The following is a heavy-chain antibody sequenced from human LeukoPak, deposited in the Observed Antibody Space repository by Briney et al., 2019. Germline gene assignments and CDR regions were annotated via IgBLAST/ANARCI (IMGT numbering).Heavy chain of an antibody. CDR2: ISAYNGNT. D-gene: IGHD5-18*01. J-gene: IGHJ4*02. CDR1: GYTFTSYG. Sequence: ASVKVSCKASGYTFTSYGISWVRQAPGQGLEWMGWISAYNGNTNYAQKLQGRVTMTRDTSISTAYMELSRLRSDDTAVYYCARIVDTAMVSDSYWGQGTLVTVSS. CDR3: ARIVDTAMVSDSY. V-gene: IGHV1-18*01.